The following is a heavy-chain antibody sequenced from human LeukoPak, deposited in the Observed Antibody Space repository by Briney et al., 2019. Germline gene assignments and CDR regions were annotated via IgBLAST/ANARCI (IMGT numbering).Heavy chain of an antibody. CDR2: ISGSGGST. Sequence: GGSLRHSCAASGFTLSNYLKTWARQAPGKGLEWVSAISGSGGSTYYGDSVKGRFTISRDNSRNTLYLQMNNLRAEDTAVYYYAKESRPPKGVLPWGGRPLVTVSS. CDR3: AKESRPPKGVLP. CDR1: GFTLSNYL. J-gene: IGHJ5*02. V-gene: IGHV3-23*01.